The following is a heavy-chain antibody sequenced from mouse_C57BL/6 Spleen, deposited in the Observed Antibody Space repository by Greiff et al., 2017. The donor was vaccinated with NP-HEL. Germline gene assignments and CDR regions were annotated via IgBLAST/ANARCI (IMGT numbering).Heavy chain of an antibody. J-gene: IGHJ4*01. CDR2: IWRGGST. CDR1: GFSLTSYG. Sequence: VKLMESGPGLVQPSQSLSITCTVSGFSLTSYGVHWVRQSPGKGLEWLGVIWRGGSTDYNAAFMSRLSITKDNSKSHVFFKMNSLQDDDTAIYYCAKKKGGYDVYYYAMDYWGQGTSVTVSS. V-gene: IGHV2-5*01. D-gene: IGHD2-2*01. CDR3: AKKKGGYDVYYYAMDY.